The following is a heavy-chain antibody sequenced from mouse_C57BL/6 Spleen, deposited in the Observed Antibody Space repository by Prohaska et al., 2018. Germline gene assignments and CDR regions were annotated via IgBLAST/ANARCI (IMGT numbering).Heavy chain of an antibody. CDR3: ARGGWFDY. CDR1: GFTFSDYY. J-gene: IGHJ2*01. Sequence: EVKLVESEGGLVQPGSSMKLSCTASGFTFSDYYMAWVRQVPEKGLEWVANINYDGSSTYYLDSLKSRFIISRDNAKNILYLQMSSLKSEDTATYYCARGGWFDYWGQGTTLTVSS. V-gene: IGHV5-16*01. CDR2: INYDGSST.